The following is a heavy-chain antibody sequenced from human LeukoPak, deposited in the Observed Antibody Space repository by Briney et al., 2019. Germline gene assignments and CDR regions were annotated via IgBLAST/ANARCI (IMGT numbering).Heavy chain of an antibody. J-gene: IGHJ5*02. Sequence: GGSLRLSCAASGFTFSSYAMHWVRQAPGKGLEWVAVISYDGSKKYYADSVKGRFTISRDSSKNTLYLQMNSLRAEDTAVYYCARDLIVVVITNWFDPWGQGTLVTVSS. CDR2: ISYDGSKK. CDR3: ARDLIVVVITNWFDP. V-gene: IGHV3-30-3*01. D-gene: IGHD3-22*01. CDR1: GFTFSSYA.